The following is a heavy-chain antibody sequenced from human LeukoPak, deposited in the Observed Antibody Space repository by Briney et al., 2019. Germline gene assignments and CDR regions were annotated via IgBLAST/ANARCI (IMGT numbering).Heavy chain of an antibody. J-gene: IGHJ4*02. V-gene: IGHV1-8*01. CDR1: GYTFTNYD. CDR2: MNPNSGNT. D-gene: IGHD3-10*01. Sequence: ASVTVSCKASGYTFTNYDINWLRQAAGQGLEWMGWMNPNSGNTGYAQKFQGRVTMTRNTSISTAYMELSSLRSEDTAVYYCARGLRRMVRGARTTYYFDYWGQGSLVTVSS. CDR3: ARGLRRMVRGARTTYYFDY.